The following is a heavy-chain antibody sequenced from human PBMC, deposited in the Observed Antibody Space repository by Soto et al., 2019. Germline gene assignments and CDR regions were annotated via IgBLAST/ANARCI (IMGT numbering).Heavy chain of an antibody. CDR3: ARAWDKWPSTIDY. Sequence: SETLSLTCTVSGGSISSYYWSWIRQPPGKGLEWIGYIYYSGSTNYNPSLKSRVTISVDTSKNQFSLKLSSVTAADTAVYYCARAWDKWPSTIDYWGQGTLVTVSS. CDR1: GGSISSYY. D-gene: IGHD5-12*01. CDR2: IYYSGST. J-gene: IGHJ4*02. V-gene: IGHV4-59*01.